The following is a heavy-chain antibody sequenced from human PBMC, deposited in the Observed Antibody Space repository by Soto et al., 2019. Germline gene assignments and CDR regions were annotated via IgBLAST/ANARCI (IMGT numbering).Heavy chain of an antibody. J-gene: IGHJ6*02. CDR2: IIPFFGTS. D-gene: IGHD1-26*01. V-gene: IGHV1-69*01. Sequence: QEQLVQSGAEVKKPGSSVKVSCEASGGTFSSYPINWVRQAPGQGLEWMGGIIPFFGTSNYAQKFQGRVTITADDSTSTAYMELRSLRSEDTAVYYCARVGHITNYGMTVWGQGTTVTVSS. CDR1: GGTFSSYP. CDR3: ARVGHITNYGMTV.